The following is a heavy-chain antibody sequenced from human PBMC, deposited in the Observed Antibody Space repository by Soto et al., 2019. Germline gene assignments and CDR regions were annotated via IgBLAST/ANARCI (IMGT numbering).Heavy chain of an antibody. CDR2: ISGGGGST. CDR3: AKPLLPRYYMDV. V-gene: IGHV3-23*01. D-gene: IGHD3-3*01. Sequence: EVQLLESGGGLVQPGGSLRLSCAASGFTFSSYAMSWVRQAPGKGLEWVSAISGGGGSTYYADSVKGRFTISRDNSKNTLYLQMNSLRAEDTAVYYCAKPLLPRYYMDVWGKGTTVTVSS. J-gene: IGHJ6*03. CDR1: GFTFSSYA.